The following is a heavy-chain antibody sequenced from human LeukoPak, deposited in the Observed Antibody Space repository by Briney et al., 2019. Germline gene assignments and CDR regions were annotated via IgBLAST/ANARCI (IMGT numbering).Heavy chain of an antibody. Sequence: SETLSLTCTVSGGSISSYYWSWIRQPAGKGLEWIGRIYTSGSTNYNPSLKSRVTMSVDTSKNQFSLKLSSVTAADTAVYYCARGWYSSSWYRYYYYMDVWGKGTTVTVSS. D-gene: IGHD6-13*01. CDR1: GGSISSYY. CDR2: IYTSGST. CDR3: ARGWYSSSWYRYYYYMDV. V-gene: IGHV4-4*07. J-gene: IGHJ6*03.